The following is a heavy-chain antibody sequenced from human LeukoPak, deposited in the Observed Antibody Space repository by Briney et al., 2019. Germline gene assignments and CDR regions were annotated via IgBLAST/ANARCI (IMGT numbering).Heavy chain of an antibody. CDR3: ARAGAVLRFLEWLFFDY. V-gene: IGHV3-7*01. CDR1: GFTFSSYW. D-gene: IGHD3-3*01. CDR2: IKQDGSEK. J-gene: IGHJ4*02. Sequence: GGSLRLSCAASGFTFSSYWMSWVRQAPGKGLEWVANIKQDGSEKYYVDSVKGRFTISRDNAKNSLYLQVNSLRAEDTAVYYCARAGAVLRFLEWLFFDYWGQGTLVTVSS.